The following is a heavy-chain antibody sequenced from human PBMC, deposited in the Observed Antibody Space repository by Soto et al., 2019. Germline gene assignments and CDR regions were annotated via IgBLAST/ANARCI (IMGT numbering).Heavy chain of an antibody. CDR3: ARSWDGYSYGGGLLLGWLGP. Sequence: QVQLVQSGAEVKKPGSSVKVSCKASGGTFSSYAISWVRQAPGQGLEWMGGIIPIFGTANYAQKFQGRVTITADKSTSTGYMELRRLRIGDTGVYYWARSWDGYSYGGGLLLGWLGPWGQGTLVTVSS. CDR2: IIPIFGTA. D-gene: IGHD5-18*01. CDR1: GGTFSSYA. J-gene: IGHJ5*02. V-gene: IGHV1-69*06.